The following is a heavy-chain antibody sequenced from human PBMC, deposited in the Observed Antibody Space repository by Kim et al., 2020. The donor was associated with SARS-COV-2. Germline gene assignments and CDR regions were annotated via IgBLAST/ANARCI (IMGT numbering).Heavy chain of an antibody. D-gene: IGHD4-17*01. CDR3: AKVKRYGDYADAFDI. V-gene: IGHV3-9*01. J-gene: IGHJ3*02. Sequence: ESVKGRFTHSRCNAKNPLYLQMKRLRAEDTALYYCAKVKRYGDYADAFDIWGQGTMVTVSS.